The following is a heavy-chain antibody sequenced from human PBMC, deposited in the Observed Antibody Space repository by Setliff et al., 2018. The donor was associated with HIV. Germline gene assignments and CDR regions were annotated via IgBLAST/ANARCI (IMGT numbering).Heavy chain of an antibody. CDR3: ARGSRGYSYAYYYYYMDV. CDR2: IYDSGAT. V-gene: IGHV4-59*08. J-gene: IGHJ6*03. Sequence: TLSLTCTVSGGSISGFYWSWIRQSPGNGLEWIGWIYDSGATKYNPSLKSRATISLETSKMQFSLKLNSVSAADTAVYYCARGSRGYSYAYYYYYMDVWGKGTTVTVSS. D-gene: IGHD5-18*01. CDR1: GGSISGFY.